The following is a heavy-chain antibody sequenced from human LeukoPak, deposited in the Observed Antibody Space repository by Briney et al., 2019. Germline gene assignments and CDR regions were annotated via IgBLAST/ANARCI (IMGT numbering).Heavy chain of an antibody. D-gene: IGHD6-19*01. J-gene: IGHJ4*02. V-gene: IGHV4-39*07. CDR3: ARDQGRWLVRTFDY. CDR2: NSGST. Sequence: SETLSLTCTVSDGSISSSSYYWGWIRQPPGKGLEWIGNNSGSTYYNPSLKSRVTISVDTSKNQFSLKLSSVTAADTAVYYCARDQGRWLVRTFDYWGQGTLVTVPS. CDR1: DGSISSSSYY.